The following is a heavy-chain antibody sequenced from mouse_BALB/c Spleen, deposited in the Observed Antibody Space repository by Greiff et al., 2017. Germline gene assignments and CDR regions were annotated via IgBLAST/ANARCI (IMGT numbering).Heavy chain of an antibody. J-gene: IGHJ1*01. CDR3: ARDEDYYGSSYWYFDV. V-gene: IGHV3-8*02. D-gene: IGHD1-1*01. Sequence: EVKLQESGPSLVKPSQTLSLTCSVTGDSITSGYWNWIRKFPGNKLEYMGYISYSGSTYYNPSLKSRISITRDTSKNQYYLQLNAVTTEDTATYYCARDEDYYGSSYWYFDVWGAGTTVTVSS. CDR2: ISYSGST. CDR1: GDSITSGY.